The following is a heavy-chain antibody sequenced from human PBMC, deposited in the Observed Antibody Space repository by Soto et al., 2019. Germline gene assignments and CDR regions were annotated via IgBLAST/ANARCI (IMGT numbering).Heavy chain of an antibody. CDR1: GFTFSSYG. Sequence: VRLSCAASGFTFSSYGMHWVRQAPGKGLEWVAVIWYDGSNKYYADSVKGRFTISRDNSKNTLYLQMNSLRAEDTAVYYCARTQQACRARSPYSPTPSKGPFDFSCPATLLTVSS. V-gene: IGHV3-33*01. J-gene: IGHJ4*02. D-gene: IGHD2-15*01. CDR2: IWYDGSNK. CDR3: ARTQQACRARSPYSPTPSKGPFDF.